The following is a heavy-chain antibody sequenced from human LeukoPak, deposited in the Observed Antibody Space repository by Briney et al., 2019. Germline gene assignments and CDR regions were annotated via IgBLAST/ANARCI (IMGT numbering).Heavy chain of an antibody. CDR2: IRYDGSNK. J-gene: IGHJ4*02. CDR3: ANGGSSSSMVAY. Sequence: GGSLRLSCAASGFTFSSYVMHWVRQAPGKGLEWVAFIRYDGSNKYYADSVKGRFTISRDNSKNTLYLQMNSLRAEDTAVYYCANGGSSSSMVAYWGQGTLVTVSS. V-gene: IGHV3-30*02. CDR1: GFTFSSYV. D-gene: IGHD6-6*01.